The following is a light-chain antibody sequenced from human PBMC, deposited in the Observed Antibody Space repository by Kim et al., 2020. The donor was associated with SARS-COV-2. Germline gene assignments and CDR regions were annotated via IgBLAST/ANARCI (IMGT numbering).Light chain of an antibody. Sequence: SYELTQPPSVSVSPGQTASILCSGDKLGDKSTSWYQQKPGQSPVLVIYEDTKRPSGIPERFSGSSSGNTATQTISGTQPMDAADYYCKAWDSSTSWRVFG. CDR1: KLGDKS. CDR2: EDT. V-gene: IGLV3-1*01. J-gene: IGLJ1*01. CDR3: KAWDSSTSWRV.